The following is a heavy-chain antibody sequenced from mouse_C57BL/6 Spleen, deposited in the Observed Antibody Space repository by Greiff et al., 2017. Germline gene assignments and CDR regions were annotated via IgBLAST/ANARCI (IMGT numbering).Heavy chain of an antibody. CDR2: IDPANGNT. Sequence: EVQLQQSVAELVRPGASVKLSCTASGFNIKNTYMHWVKQRPEQGLEWIGRIDPANGNTKYAPKFQGKATITADTSSNTAYLQLRSLTSKVTADDYAARSAPSPYDGCMDDWGQGTSVTVSS. J-gene: IGHJ4*01. D-gene: IGHD2-12*01. CDR1: GFNIKNTY. CDR3: ARSAPSPYDGCMDD. V-gene: IGHV14-3*01.